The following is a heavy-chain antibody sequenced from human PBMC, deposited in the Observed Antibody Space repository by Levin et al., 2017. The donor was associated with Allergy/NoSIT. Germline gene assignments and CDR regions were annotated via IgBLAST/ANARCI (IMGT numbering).Heavy chain of an antibody. D-gene: IGHD4-17*01. CDR3: TTFYDYGDYGALDY. Sequence: GESLKISCAASGFTFSNAWMSWVRQAPGKGLEWVGRIKSKTDGGTTDYAAPVKGRFTISRDDSKNTLYLQMNSLKTEDTAVYYCTTFYDYGDYGALDYWGQGTLVTVSS. CDR2: IKSKTDGGTT. V-gene: IGHV3-15*01. J-gene: IGHJ4*02. CDR1: GFTFSNAW.